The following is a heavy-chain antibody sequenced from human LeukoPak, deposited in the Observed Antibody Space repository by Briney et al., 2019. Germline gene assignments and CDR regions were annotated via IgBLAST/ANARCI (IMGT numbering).Heavy chain of an antibody. D-gene: IGHD3-10*01. V-gene: IGHV4-59*08. Sequence: SETLSLTCAVSGGSISPYHWTWIRQPPRKGLEWIGYISYSGSTNYNPSLKSRVTISIDTSKSQFSLKLSSVTAADTAVYYCARHLDYYGSGSYEYWGQGTLVTVSS. CDR2: ISYSGST. CDR1: GGSISPYH. J-gene: IGHJ4*02. CDR3: ARHLDYYGSGSYEY.